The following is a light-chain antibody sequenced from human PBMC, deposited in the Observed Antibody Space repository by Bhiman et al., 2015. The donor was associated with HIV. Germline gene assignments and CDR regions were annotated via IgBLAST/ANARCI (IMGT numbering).Light chain of an antibody. CDR1: SLRSYY. J-gene: IGLJ3*02. CDR3: YSAADSRRV. Sequence: SSELTQDPAVSVALGQTVRITCQGDSLRSYYASWYQQKPGQAPVLVIYKDSERPSGIPERFSGSSSGTTVTLTISGAQVDDEADYYCYSAADSRRVFGAGTKLTVL. CDR2: KDS. V-gene: IGLV3-19*01.